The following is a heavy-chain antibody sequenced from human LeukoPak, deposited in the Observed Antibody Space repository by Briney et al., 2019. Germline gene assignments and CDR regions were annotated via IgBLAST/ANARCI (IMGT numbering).Heavy chain of an antibody. CDR3: ARDYGGIAAAGWFDP. D-gene: IGHD6-13*01. V-gene: IGHV4-59*01. CDR2: IYYSGST. J-gene: IGHJ5*02. CDR1: GGSISSYY. Sequence: SETLSLTCTVSGGSISSYYWSWIRQPPGKGLEWIGYIYYSGSTNYNPSLKSRVTISVDTSKNQFSLKLSSVTAADTAVYYCARDYGGIAAAGWFDPWGQGTLVTVSS.